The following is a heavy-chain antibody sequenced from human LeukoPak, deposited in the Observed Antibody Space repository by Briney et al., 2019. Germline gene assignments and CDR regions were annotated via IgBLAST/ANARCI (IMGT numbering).Heavy chain of an antibody. Sequence: GGSLRLSCAASGFSFSDYTMHWVRQAPGKGLDWVSLISWDGYRTYYAESVKGRFTISRDNSKNSLYLQMNSLRTEDTALYYCTKDISASTWGNPFDIWGQGTMVTVSS. CDR1: GFSFSDYT. CDR3: TKDISASTWGNPFDI. D-gene: IGHD2-2*01. J-gene: IGHJ3*02. V-gene: IGHV3-43*01. CDR2: ISWDGYRT.